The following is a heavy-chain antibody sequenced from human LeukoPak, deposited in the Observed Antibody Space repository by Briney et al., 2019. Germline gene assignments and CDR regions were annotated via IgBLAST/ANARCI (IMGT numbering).Heavy chain of an antibody. CDR3: ARHGSVITFGGVIVDFDY. D-gene: IGHD3-16*02. J-gene: IGHJ4*02. CDR2: IYYSGST. CDR1: GGSISSSSYY. V-gene: IGHV4-39*01. Sequence: SETLSLTCTVSGGSISSSSYYWGWIRQPPGKGLGWIGSIYYSGSTYYNPSLKSRVTISVDTSKNQFSLKLSSVTAADTAVYYCARHGSVITFGGVIVDFDYWGQGTLVTVSS.